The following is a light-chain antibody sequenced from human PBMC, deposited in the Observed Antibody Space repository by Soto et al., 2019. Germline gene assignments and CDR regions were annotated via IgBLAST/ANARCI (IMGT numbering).Light chain of an antibody. J-gene: IGKJ5*01. CDR3: QEYENTMGH. CDR2: AAS. V-gene: IGKV3-20*01. CDR1: QSVSSN. Sequence: TQALFTLSLSHTEIVILSFRASQSVSSNLVWYQQRPGQAPRLLIYAASSRAAGIPDRFSGSGSGTDFTLDISSLEPEDFTVYYCQEYENTMGHFGRGTRLEFK.